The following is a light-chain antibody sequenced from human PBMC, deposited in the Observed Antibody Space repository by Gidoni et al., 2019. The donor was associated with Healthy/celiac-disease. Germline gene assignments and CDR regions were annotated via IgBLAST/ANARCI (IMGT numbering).Light chain of an antibody. CDR1: QDISNY. CDR2: DAS. J-gene: IGKJ3*01. V-gene: IGKV1-33*01. CDR3: QQYDNLPPPT. Sequence: DIQMPQSPSSLSASVGDRVTITCQASQDISNYLNWYQQKPGKAPKLLIYDASNLETGVPSRFSGSGSGTDFTFTISSLQPEDIATYYCQQYDNLPPPTFGPGTKVDIK.